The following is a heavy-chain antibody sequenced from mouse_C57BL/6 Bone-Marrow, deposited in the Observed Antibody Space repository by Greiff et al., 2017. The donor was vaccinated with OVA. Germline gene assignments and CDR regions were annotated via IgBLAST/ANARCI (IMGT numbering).Heavy chain of an antibody. Sequence: QVQLQQSGAGLVKPGASVKISCKASGFAFSSYWMNWVKQRPGKGLEWIGQIYPGDGATYYNGKVKGKGTLTADKSYSTAYMQLSSLTSEDSAVSFYASDLYAMDYWGRGTSVTVTS. CDR1: GFAFSSYW. CDR2: IYPGDGAT. V-gene: IGHV1-80*01. CDR3: ASDLYAMDY. J-gene: IGHJ4*01.